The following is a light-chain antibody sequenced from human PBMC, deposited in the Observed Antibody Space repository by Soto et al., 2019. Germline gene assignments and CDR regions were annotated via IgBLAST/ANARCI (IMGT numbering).Light chain of an antibody. CDR1: SSDIGGYNY. CDR3: SSYTSSNTLHLV. J-gene: IGLJ2*01. Sequence: QSALTQPASVSGSPGQSITIFCTGTSSDIGGYNYVSWYQQSPGKAPKLIIYDISYRPSGVSNRFSGSKSGNTASLTISGLQAEDEADYWCSSYTSSNTLHLVFGGGTQLTVL. V-gene: IGLV2-14*01. CDR2: DIS.